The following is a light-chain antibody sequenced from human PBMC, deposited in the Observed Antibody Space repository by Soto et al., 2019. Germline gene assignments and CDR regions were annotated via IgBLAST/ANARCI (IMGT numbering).Light chain of an antibody. CDR2: GAS. CDR3: QMYNNWVGT. Sequence: ETVMTQSPATLSVSPGERATLSCRASQSVNTNLAWYQQKLGQPPRVLIYGASTRATGIPARFSGSGSGTDFILTISSLQSEDFAVYYCQMYNNWVGTFGGGTKVEIK. V-gene: IGKV3-15*01. CDR1: QSVNTN. J-gene: IGKJ4*01.